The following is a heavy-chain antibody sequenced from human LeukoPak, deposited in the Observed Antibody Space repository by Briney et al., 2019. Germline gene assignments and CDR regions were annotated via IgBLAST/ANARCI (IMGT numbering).Heavy chain of an antibody. Sequence: PSETLSLTCAVYGGSFSGYYWSWIRQPPGKGLEWIGEINHSGSTNYNPPLKSRVTISVDTSKNQFSLKLSSVTAEDTAVYYCARASITMTLFDYWGQETLVTVSS. CDR3: ARASITMTLFDY. D-gene: IGHD3-22*01. CDR2: INHSGST. V-gene: IGHV4-34*01. J-gene: IGHJ4*02. CDR1: GGSFSGYY.